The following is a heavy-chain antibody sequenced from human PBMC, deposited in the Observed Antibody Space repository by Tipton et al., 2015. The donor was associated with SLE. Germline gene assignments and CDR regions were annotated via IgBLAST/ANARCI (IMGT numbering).Heavy chain of an antibody. D-gene: IGHD5-24*01. CDR1: GGSFSGYY. CDR2: IDHSGST. Sequence: TLSLTCAVYGGSFSGYYWSWIRQPPGKGLEWIGEIDHSGSTNYNPSLESRVTISRDTSRNQFSLKLNSVTAADTAVYYCASTSIRQFADNWGQGTLITVSS. V-gene: IGHV4-34*01. CDR3: ASTSIRQFADN. J-gene: IGHJ4*02.